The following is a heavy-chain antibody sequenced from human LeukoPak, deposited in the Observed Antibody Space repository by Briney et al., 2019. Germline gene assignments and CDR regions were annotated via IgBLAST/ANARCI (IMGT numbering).Heavy chain of an antibody. J-gene: IGHJ4*02. D-gene: IGHD5-12*01. CDR3: ARLGSGCDPGDF. CDR1: GGTFSTLD. Sequence: SVKVSCKASGGTFSTLDISWVRQAPGHGLEWMGGIIPLFGPANYARKFQDRVTIIADESTTTAYMELSSLRSEDTAVYYCARLGSGCDPGDFWGQGTLVTVST. V-gene: IGHV1-69*01. CDR2: IIPLFGPA.